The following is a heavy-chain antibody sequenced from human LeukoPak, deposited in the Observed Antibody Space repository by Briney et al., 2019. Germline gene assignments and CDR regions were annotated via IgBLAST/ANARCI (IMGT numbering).Heavy chain of an antibody. D-gene: IGHD2-2*01. CDR3: ASQPPYCSSTSCYVDY. J-gene: IGHJ4*02. Sequence: GGSLRLSCAASGFTFSTYWMSWVRQAPGKGLEWVANIKQDGSEKYYVDSVKGRFTISRDNAKNSLYLQMNSLRAEDTAVYYCASQPPYCSSTSCYVDYWGQGTLVTVSS. V-gene: IGHV3-7*01. CDR2: IKQDGSEK. CDR1: GFTFSTYW.